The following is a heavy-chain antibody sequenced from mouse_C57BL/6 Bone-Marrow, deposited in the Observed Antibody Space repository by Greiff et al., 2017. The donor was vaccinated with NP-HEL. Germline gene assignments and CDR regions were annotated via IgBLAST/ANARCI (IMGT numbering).Heavy chain of an antibody. CDR3: AREEVGGAY. V-gene: IGHV1-76*01. CDR1: GYTFTDYY. CDR2: IYPGSGNT. Sequence: QVQLQQSGAELVRPGASVKLSCKASGYTFTDYYINWVKQRPGQGLEWIARIYPGSGNTYYNDKFKGKATLTAEKSSSTAYMQLSSLTSEDSAVYFCAREEVGGAYWGQGTLVTVSA. D-gene: IGHD1-1*02. J-gene: IGHJ3*01.